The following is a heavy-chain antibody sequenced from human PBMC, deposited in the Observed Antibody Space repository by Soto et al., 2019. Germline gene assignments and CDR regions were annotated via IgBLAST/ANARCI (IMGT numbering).Heavy chain of an antibody. J-gene: IGHJ4*02. V-gene: IGHV2-5*02. CDR2: IYWDDDK. D-gene: IGHD3-3*01. Sequence: ITLKESGPTVVKPTETLTLTCTFSGFSLTTSGVGVGWVRQSPGTAPEWLALIYWDDDKRYTTSLNSRLIITKDTSKNQVVLTMANVDPADTATYYCAHRVLRTVFGLVTTTAIYFDFWGPGTPVVVSS. CDR3: AHRVLRTVFGLVTTTAIYFDF. CDR1: GFSLTTSGVG.